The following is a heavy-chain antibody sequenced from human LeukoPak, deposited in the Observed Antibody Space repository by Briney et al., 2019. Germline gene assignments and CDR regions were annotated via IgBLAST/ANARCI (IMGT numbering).Heavy chain of an antibody. CDR1: GGSISSYY. Sequence: ASETLSLTCTVSGGSISSYYWSWIRQPAGKGLEWIGRIYYSGSTYYNPSLKSRVTISVDTSKNQFSLKLSSVTAADTAVYYCARDFDWLPPSDAFDIWGQGTMVTVSS. D-gene: IGHD3-9*01. CDR2: IYYSGST. CDR3: ARDFDWLPPSDAFDI. V-gene: IGHV4-4*07. J-gene: IGHJ3*02.